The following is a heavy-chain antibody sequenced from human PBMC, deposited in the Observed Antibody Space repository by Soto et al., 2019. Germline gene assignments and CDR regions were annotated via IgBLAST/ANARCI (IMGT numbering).Heavy chain of an antibody. J-gene: IGHJ4*02. CDR3: ARQGEPLSRERYFDY. CDR2: IYYSGST. V-gene: IGHV4-39*01. CDR1: GGSISSSSYY. Sequence: KPSETLSLTCTVSGGSISSSSYYWGWIRQPPGKGLEWIGSIYYSGSTYYNPSLKSRVTISVDTSKNQFSLKLSSVTAADTAVYYCARQGEPLSRERYFDYWGQGTLVTVSS. D-gene: IGHD1-26*01.